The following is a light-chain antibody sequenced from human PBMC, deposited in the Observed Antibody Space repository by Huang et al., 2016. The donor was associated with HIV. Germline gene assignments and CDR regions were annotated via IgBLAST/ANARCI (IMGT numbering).Light chain of an antibody. Sequence: EIVLTQSPATLSLSPGERATLSCRASQSVSSYLAWYPQKPGQAPRCLIYDASNRATGIPARFSGSGSGTDFTLTSSSLEPEDFAVYYCRQRSNWLTCGGGTKVEIK. J-gene: IGKJ4*01. CDR3: RQRSNWLT. CDR1: QSVSSY. CDR2: DAS. V-gene: IGKV3-11*01.